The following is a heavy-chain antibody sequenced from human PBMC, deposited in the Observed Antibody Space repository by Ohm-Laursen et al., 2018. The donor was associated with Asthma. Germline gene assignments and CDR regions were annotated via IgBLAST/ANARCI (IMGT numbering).Heavy chain of an antibody. CDR1: GFTFSSYW. V-gene: IGHV3-7*01. CDR3: ARDGPPGANYDFWSGYYTGSGYYYGMDV. CDR2: IKQDGSEK. D-gene: IGHD3-3*01. J-gene: IGHJ6*02. Sequence: SLRLSCTASGFTFSSYWMSWVRQAPGKGLEWVANIKQDGSEKYYVDSVKGRFTISRDNAKNSLYLQMNSLRAEDTAVYYCARDGPPGANYDFWSGYYTGSGYYYGMDVWGQGTTVTVSS.